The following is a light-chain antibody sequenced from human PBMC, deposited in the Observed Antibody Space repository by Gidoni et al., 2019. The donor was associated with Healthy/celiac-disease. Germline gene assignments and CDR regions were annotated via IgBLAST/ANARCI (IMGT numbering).Light chain of an antibody. CDR1: QGISSA. CDR2: DAS. J-gene: IGKJ5*01. V-gene: IGKV1-13*02. Sequence: AIQLTQSPSSLSASVGDRVTITCRASQGISSALAWYQQKPGKAPKLLIYDASSLESGVPSRCSGSGSGTDFTLTISSLQPEDFATDYCQQFNSYPITFGQGTRLEIK. CDR3: QQFNSYPIT.